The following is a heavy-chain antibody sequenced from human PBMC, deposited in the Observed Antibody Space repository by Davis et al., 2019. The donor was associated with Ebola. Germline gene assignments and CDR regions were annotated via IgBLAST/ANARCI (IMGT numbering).Heavy chain of an antibody. CDR2: INHSGST. D-gene: IGHD1-1*01. V-gene: IGHV4-34*01. CDR1: GGSFSGYY. CDR3: ARGLYPWELDY. J-gene: IGHJ4*02. Sequence: SATLSLTCAVYGGSFSGYYWSWIRQPPGKGLEWIGEINHSGSTNYNPSLKSRVTISVDTSKNQFSLKLSSVTAADTAVYYCARGLYPWELDYWGQGTLVTVSS.